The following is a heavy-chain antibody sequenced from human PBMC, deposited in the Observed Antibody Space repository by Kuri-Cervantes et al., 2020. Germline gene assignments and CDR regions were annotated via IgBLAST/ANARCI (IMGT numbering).Heavy chain of an antibody. J-gene: IGHJ6*03. CDR2: INPSGGSA. CDR3: AREGFGFLSFNYYYYMDV. D-gene: IGHD3-16*01. Sequence: ASVTVSCKASGYTFTSYVISWVRQAPGQGLGWMGLINPSGGSASYAQKFQGRVTITRDTSASTAYMELSSLRSEDTAVYYCAREGFGFLSFNYYYYMDVWGKGTTVTVSS. V-gene: IGHV1-46*01. CDR1: GYTFTSYV.